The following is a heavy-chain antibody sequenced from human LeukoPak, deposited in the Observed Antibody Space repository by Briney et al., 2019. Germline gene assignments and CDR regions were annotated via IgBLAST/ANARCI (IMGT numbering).Heavy chain of an antibody. CDR2: IKQDGSEK. Sequence: GGSLRLSCAASGFTFSSYWMSWVRQAPGKGLEWVANIKQDGSEKYYVDSVKGRFTISRDNTKNSLYLQMNSLRAEDTAVYYCARDDTVTTRVGSVGWAQGILVTVSS. D-gene: IGHD4-17*01. V-gene: IGHV3-7*01. CDR1: GFTFSSYW. CDR3: ARDDTVTTRVGSVG. J-gene: IGHJ4*02.